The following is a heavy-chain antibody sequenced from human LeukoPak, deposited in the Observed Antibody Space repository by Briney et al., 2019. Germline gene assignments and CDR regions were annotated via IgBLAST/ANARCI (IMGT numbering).Heavy chain of an antibody. V-gene: IGHV3-7*01. CDR1: GFPFSRYW. J-gene: IGHJ4*02. Sequence: GGSLRLSCAASGFPFSRYWMNWVRQAPGKGLEWVASIKEDGSEKSYVDSVKGRFTISRDNSKNSLYLQMNSLRAEDTAVYYCVSCGTTTCIIRFDHWGQGTLVTVSS. CDR3: VSCGTTTCIIRFDH. CDR2: IKEDGSEK. D-gene: IGHD2-2*01.